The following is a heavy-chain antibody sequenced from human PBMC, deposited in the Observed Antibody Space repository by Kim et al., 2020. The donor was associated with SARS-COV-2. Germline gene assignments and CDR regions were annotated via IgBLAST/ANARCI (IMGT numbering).Heavy chain of an antibody. CDR3: ARERVDKKYSSSWRDFDY. V-gene: IGHV4-59*01. Sequence: SETLSLTCTVSGGSISSYYWSWIRQPPGKGLEWIGYIYYSGTTNYNPSLKSRVTISVDTSKNQFSLKLSSVTAADTAVYYCARERVDKKYSSSWRDFDYWGQGTLVTVSS. CDR2: IYYSGTT. CDR1: GGSISSYY. J-gene: IGHJ4*02. D-gene: IGHD6-13*01.